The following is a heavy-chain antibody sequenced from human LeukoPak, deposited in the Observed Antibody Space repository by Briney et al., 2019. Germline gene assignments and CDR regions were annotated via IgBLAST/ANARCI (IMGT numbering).Heavy chain of an antibody. Sequence: ASVKVSCKASGYTFISYNINWVRQAPGQGLEWMGWVNPRSGNAGYLQKFQGRLTITSDTSIDTAYMELRSLRSDDTAVYYCARERSSSWYYFDYWGQGTLVTVSS. V-gene: IGHV1-8*03. D-gene: IGHD6-13*01. CDR2: VNPRSGNA. CDR3: ARERSSSWYYFDY. J-gene: IGHJ4*02. CDR1: GYTFISYN.